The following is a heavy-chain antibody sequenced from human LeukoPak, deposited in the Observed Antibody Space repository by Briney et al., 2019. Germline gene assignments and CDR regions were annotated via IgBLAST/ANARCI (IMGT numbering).Heavy chain of an antibody. D-gene: IGHD3-3*01. CDR2: IYYSGST. Sequence: SETLSLTCTVSGGSISSSSYYWGWIRQPPGKGLEWIGSIYYSGSTYYNPSLKSRVTISVDTSKNQFSLKLSSVTAADTAVYYCASGGYDFWSGYYGDNWFDPWGQGTLVTVSS. CDR3: ASGGYDFWSGYYGDNWFDP. J-gene: IGHJ5*02. CDR1: GGSISSSSYY. V-gene: IGHV4-39*01.